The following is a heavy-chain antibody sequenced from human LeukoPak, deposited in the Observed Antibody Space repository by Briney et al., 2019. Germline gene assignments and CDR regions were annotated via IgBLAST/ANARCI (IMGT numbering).Heavy chain of an antibody. J-gene: IGHJ3*02. Sequence: SGGSLRLSCAASGFTFDDYGMSWVRQAPGKGLEWVSSISSSSSYIYYADSVKGRFTISRDNAKNSLYLQMNSLRAEDTAVYYCARLIVVVPAANDAFDIWGQGTMVTVSS. V-gene: IGHV3-21*01. CDR2: ISSSSSYI. CDR1: GFTFDDYG. D-gene: IGHD2-2*01. CDR3: ARLIVVVPAANDAFDI.